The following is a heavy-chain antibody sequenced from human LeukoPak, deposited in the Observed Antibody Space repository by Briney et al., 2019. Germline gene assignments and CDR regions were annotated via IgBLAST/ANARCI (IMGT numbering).Heavy chain of an antibody. CDR2: INPSGGST. V-gene: IGHV1-46*01. CDR3: ARSHSSSYCSGGSCYTYFDY. Sequence: ASVKVSCKASGYTFTSYYMHWVRQAPGQGLEWMGLINPSGGSTSYAQKFQGRVTMTRDASTSTVYMELSSLRSEDTAVYYCARSHSSSYCSGGSCYTYFDYWGQGTLVTVSS. CDR1: GYTFTSYY. J-gene: IGHJ4*02. D-gene: IGHD2-15*01.